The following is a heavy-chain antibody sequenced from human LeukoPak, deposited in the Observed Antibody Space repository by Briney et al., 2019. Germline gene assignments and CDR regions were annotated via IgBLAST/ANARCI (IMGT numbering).Heavy chain of an antibody. J-gene: IGHJ4*02. Sequence: GGSLRLSCAASGFTFSSYWMTWVRQAPGKGLEWVANIKQDGSEKYYVDSVKGRFTISRDNAKNTLYLQMNSLRAEDTAVYYCAREYYDSSGYYYDYWGQGTLVTVSS. CDR2: IKQDGSEK. V-gene: IGHV3-7*01. D-gene: IGHD3-22*01. CDR3: AREYYDSSGYYYDY. CDR1: GFTFSSYW.